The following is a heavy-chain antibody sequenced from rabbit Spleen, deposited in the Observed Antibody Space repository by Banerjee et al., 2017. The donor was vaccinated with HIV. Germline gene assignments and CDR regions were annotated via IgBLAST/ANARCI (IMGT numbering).Heavy chain of an antibody. J-gene: IGHJ4*01. CDR3: ARFYAGYGDFGYAAM. V-gene: IGHV1S40*01. Sequence: QSLEESGGDLVKPGASLTLTCKVSGFTITSSYWICWVRQAPGKGLEWIACIDGGTSGSTSYASWAKGRFTISKTSPTTVTLQMTSLTAADTATYFCARFYAGYGDFGYAAMWGPGTLVTVS. CDR1: GFTITSSYW. D-gene: IGHD7-1*01. CDR2: IDGGTSGST.